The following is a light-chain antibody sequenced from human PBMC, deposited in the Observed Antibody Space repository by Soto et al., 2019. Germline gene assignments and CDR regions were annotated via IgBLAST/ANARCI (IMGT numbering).Light chain of an antibody. V-gene: IGKV1-27*01. CDR1: EVIGTY. Sequence: QMTQSPSSLSASVGDRVTITCRASEVIGTYLAWYQQKPGEVPKLLIYYASTLQAGVPSRFSGSGSGTHFTLTISSLHPEDVGSYYCLQYAKDVPGTFGQGTKVDIK. CDR3: LQYAKDVPGT. J-gene: IGKJ1*01. CDR2: YAS.